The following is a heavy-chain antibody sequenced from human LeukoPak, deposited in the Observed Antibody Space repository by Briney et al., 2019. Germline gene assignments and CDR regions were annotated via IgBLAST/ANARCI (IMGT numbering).Heavy chain of an antibody. CDR1: GFTFSSYA. V-gene: IGHV3-30-3*01. CDR3: ARDIGYGEHPNDAFDI. D-gene: IGHD4/OR15-4a*01. J-gene: IGHJ3*02. CDR2: ISYDGSNK. Sequence: GGSLRLSCAASGFTFSSYAMHWVRQAPGKGLEWVAVISYDGSNKYYADSVKGRFTISRDNSKNTLYLRMNSLRAEDTAVYYCARDIGYGEHPNDAFDIWGQGTMVTVSS.